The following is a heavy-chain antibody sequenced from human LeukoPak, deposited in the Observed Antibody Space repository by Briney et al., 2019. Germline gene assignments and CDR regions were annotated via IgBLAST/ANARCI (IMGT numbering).Heavy chain of an antibody. V-gene: IGHV3-23*01. J-gene: IGHJ4*02. CDR2: ISGSGGST. CDR1: GFTFSSYG. D-gene: IGHD1-26*01. CDR3: AKRGWELPFDY. Sequence: GGTLRLSCAASGFTFSSYGMSWVRQAPGKGLEWVSAISGSGGSTYYADSVKGRFTISRDNSKNTLYLQMNSLRAEDTAVYYCAKRGWELPFDYWGQGTLVTVSS.